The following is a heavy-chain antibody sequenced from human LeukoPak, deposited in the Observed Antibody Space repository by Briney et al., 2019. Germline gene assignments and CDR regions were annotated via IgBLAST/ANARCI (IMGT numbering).Heavy chain of an antibody. CDR1: GFTFSSYG. CDR3: AKPPQAYYYGSGIDY. V-gene: IGHV3-30*02. D-gene: IGHD3-10*01. CDR2: IRYDGSNK. Sequence: GGSLRLSCAASGFTFSSYGMHWVRQAPGKGLEWVTFIRYDGSNKYYADSVKGRFTISRDNSKNTLYLQMNSLRAEDTAVYYCAKPPQAYYYGSGIDYWGQGTLVTVSS. J-gene: IGHJ4*02.